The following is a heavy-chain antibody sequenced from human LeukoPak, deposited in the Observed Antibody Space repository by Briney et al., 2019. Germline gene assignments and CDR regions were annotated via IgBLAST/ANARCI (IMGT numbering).Heavy chain of an antibody. Sequence: PSETLSLTCTVSGGSISSSSYYWGWIRQPPGKGLEWIGSIYYSGNTYYNPSLKSRVTISVDRSKNQFSLKLSSVTAADTAVYYCARHSGYSGYDYIDYWGQGTLVTVSS. D-gene: IGHD5-12*01. CDR2: IYYSGNT. J-gene: IGHJ4*02. V-gene: IGHV4-39*07. CDR3: ARHSGYSGYDYIDY. CDR1: GGSISSSSYY.